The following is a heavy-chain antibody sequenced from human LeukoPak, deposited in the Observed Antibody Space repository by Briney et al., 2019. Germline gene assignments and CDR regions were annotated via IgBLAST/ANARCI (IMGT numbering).Heavy chain of an antibody. CDR2: ISFDGVNT. V-gene: IGHV3-30*04. Sequence: PGRSLRLSCAASGFTFSTYAIHWVRQAPGKGLEWVAVISFDGVNTLYADSVKGRFTISRDNSNNTVYLQMNNLRPEDTAVFYCARGQGYESYYYMDVWGKGTTVSVSS. CDR1: GFTFSTYA. J-gene: IGHJ6*03. CDR3: ARGQGYESYYYMDV. D-gene: IGHD2-2*01.